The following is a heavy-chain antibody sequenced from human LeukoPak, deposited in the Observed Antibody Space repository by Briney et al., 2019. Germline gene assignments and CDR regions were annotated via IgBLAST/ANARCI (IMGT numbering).Heavy chain of an antibody. Sequence: GGSLRLSCAASGFSFSSYAMSWVRQAPGKGLEWVSGISGSGGSTYSADSVMDRFTISRDNSKNTLYLQMNSLRAEDTAVYYCAKERYYGFWSAHSTPFRSLGYWGQGTLVTVSS. V-gene: IGHV3-23*01. J-gene: IGHJ4*02. CDR2: ISGSGGST. CDR3: AKERYYGFWSAHSTPFRSLGY. CDR1: GFSFSSYA. D-gene: IGHD3-3*01.